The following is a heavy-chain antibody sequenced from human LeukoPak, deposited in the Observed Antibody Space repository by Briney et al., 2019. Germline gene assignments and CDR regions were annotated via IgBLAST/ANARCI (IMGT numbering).Heavy chain of an antibody. Sequence: ASVKVSCKASGYTFTSYDINWVRQATGQGLEWMGWMSPNSGNTGYAQKFQGRVTMTRNTSISTAYMELSSLRSEDTAVYYCARGIKAAAGPPLFDYWGQGTLVTVSS. CDR2: MSPNSGNT. J-gene: IGHJ4*02. D-gene: IGHD6-13*01. CDR3: ARGIKAAAGPPLFDY. CDR1: GYTFTSYD. V-gene: IGHV1-8*01.